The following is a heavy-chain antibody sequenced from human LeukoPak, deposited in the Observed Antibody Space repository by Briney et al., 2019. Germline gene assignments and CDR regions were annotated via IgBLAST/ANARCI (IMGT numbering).Heavy chain of an antibody. D-gene: IGHD1-26*01. Sequence: PGGSLRLSCATSGFTFNNNAMSWVRQAPGKGLEWVSAINGGGDATEYADSVKGRFTISRDNSKNTLYLQMNSLRAEDTAVYYCANNIVGATLGVWPDAFDIWGQGTMVTVSS. V-gene: IGHV3-23*01. CDR3: ANNIVGATLGVWPDAFDI. J-gene: IGHJ3*02. CDR2: INGGGDAT. CDR1: GFTFNNNA.